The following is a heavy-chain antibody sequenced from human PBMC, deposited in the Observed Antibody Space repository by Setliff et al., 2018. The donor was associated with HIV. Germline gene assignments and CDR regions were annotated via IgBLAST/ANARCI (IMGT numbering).Heavy chain of an antibody. Sequence: PGESLTISCAASGFTFDDYAVTWVRQAPGKGLDYVSAISGSGTTTYYADSVRGRFTISRDNSTNTVYLQMHSLRAEDTALYYCAKVMTLWFGASDSWGQGTRVTVSS. D-gene: IGHD3-10*01. J-gene: IGHJ4*02. CDR3: AKVMTLWFGASDS. CDR2: ISGSGTTT. CDR1: GFTFDDYA. V-gene: IGHV3-23*01.